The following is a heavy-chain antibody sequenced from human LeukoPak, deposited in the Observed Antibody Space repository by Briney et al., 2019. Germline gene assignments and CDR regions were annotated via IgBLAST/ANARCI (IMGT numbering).Heavy chain of an antibody. CDR1: GGSFSGYY. V-gene: IGHV4-34*01. J-gene: IGHJ4*02. CDR2: INHSGST. D-gene: IGHD2-15*01. Sequence: SETLSLTCAVYGGSFSGYYWSWIRQPPGKGLEWIGEINHSGSTNYNPSLKSRVTISVDTSKNQFSLKLSSVTAADTAVYYCARVWARCSGGSCSPRFDYWGQGTLVTVSS. CDR3: ARVWARCSGGSCSPRFDY.